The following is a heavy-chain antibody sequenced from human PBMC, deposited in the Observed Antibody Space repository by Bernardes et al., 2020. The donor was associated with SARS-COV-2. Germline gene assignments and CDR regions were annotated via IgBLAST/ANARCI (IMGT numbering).Heavy chain of an antibody. Sequence: GGSLRLSCAASGFAFSTYCMHWLRQAPGKGLEWVAFMANDGGLNKYGDSVKGRFTVSRDNAKNTLYLQMNSLRPEDTAVYYCAKGREGLLREFDPWGQGTLVTVSS. CDR2: MANDGGLN. CDR1: GFAFSTYC. J-gene: IGHJ5*02. V-gene: IGHV3-30*18. CDR3: AKGREGLLREFDP.